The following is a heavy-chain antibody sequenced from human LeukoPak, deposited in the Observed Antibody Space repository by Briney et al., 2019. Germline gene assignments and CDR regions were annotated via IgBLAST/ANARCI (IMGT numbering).Heavy chain of an antibody. CDR2: ISSSSSYT. CDR3: VSFYETN. D-gene: IGHD2-2*01. Sequence: GGSLRLSCAASGFTFSDYYMSWIRQAPGKGLEWVSYISSSSSYTNYADSVKGRFTISKDNAKNTVYLQMNNLRAEDTAVYYCVSFYETNWGRGTLVTVSS. V-gene: IGHV3-11*06. CDR1: GFTFSDYY. J-gene: IGHJ4*02.